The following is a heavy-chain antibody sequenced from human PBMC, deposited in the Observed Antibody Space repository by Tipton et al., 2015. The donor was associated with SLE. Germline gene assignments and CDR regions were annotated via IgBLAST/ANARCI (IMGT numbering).Heavy chain of an antibody. CDR1: GFTFTNAW. CDR3: IPRGYSGY. J-gene: IGHJ4*02. Sequence: GSLRLSCTVSGFTFTNAWMSWVRQAPGKGLEWVGRIKSKADGGTTDYVAPVKGRVTMSRDDSKNTLYLQMNSLKTEDTAVYYCIPRGYSGYWGQGTLVTVSS. V-gene: IGHV3-15*01. CDR2: IKSKADGGTT. D-gene: IGHD5-12*01.